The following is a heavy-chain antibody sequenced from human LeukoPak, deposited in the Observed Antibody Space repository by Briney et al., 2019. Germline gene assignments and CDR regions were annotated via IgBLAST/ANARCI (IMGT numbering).Heavy chain of an antibody. D-gene: IGHD6-19*01. J-gene: IGHJ3*02. CDR1: GFTFSSYG. V-gene: IGHV3-7*01. Sequence: GGSLRLSCAASGFTFSSYGMSWVRQAPGKGLEWVANIKQDGSEKYYVDSVKGRFTISRDNAKNSLYLQMNSLRAEDTAVYYCARVGGGWFARGAFDIWGQGTMVTVSS. CDR2: IKQDGSEK. CDR3: ARVGGGWFARGAFDI.